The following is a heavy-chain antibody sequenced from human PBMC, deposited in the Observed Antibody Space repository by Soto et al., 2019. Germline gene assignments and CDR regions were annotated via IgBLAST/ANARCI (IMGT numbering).Heavy chain of an antibody. V-gene: IGHV3-11*04. J-gene: IGHJ4*02. CDR2: ISSSGSTI. D-gene: IGHD3-10*01. CDR1: GFTFSDYY. Sequence: GGSLRLSCAASGFTFSDYYMSWIRPAPGKGLEWVSYISSSGSTIYYADSVKGRFTVSRDNAKNTVYLQMNSLRAEDMAVYYCARDLTGNVFDFWGQGTLVTVSS. CDR3: ARDLTGNVFDF.